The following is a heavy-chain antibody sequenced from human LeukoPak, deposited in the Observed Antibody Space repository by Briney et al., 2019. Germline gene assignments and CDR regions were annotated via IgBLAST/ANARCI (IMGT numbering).Heavy chain of an antibody. CDR1: GYTFTGYY. V-gene: IGHV1-2*04. CDR2: INPNSGGT. CDR3: ARDHRSASNYYGSGSYVWFDP. D-gene: IGHD3-10*01. Sequence: ASVKVSCKASGYTFTGYYMHWVRQAPGQGLEWMGWINPNSGGTNYAQKFQGWVTMTRDTSISTAYMELSRLRSDDTAVYYCARDHRSASNYYGSGSYVWFDPWGQGPLVTVSS. J-gene: IGHJ5*02.